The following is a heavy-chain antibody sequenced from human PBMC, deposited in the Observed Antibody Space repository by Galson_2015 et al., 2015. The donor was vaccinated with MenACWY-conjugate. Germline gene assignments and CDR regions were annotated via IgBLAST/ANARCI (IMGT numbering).Heavy chain of an antibody. Sequence: LRLSCAASGFTFSNFWMSWVRQAPGKELEWVASIKQDGSEKYLVDSVKGRFTISRDNAENSLFLQINSLRAEDTAVYYCARERWVRGVFFDQWGQGTLVTVSS. CDR2: IKQDGSEK. CDR3: ARERWVRGVFFDQ. CDR1: GFTFSNFW. V-gene: IGHV3-7*01. D-gene: IGHD3-10*01. J-gene: IGHJ4*02.